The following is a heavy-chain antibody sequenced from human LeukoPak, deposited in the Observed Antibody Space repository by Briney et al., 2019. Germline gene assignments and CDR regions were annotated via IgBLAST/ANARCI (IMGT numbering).Heavy chain of an antibody. Sequence: PGGSLRLSCAASGITASSYAMTWVRQAPGKGLEWVSAISGSGGSTYYADSVKGRFTISRDNSKNTLYLQMNSLRAEDTAVYYCAKDRGEYYDYVWGSYRLSYFDYWGQGTLVTVSS. D-gene: IGHD3-16*02. CDR3: AKDRGEYYDYVWGSYRLSYFDY. V-gene: IGHV3-23*01. CDR2: ISGSGGST. CDR1: GITASSYA. J-gene: IGHJ4*02.